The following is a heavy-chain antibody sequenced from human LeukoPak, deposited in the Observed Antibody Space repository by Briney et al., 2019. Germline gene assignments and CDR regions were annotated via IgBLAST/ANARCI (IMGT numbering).Heavy chain of an antibody. CDR3: AMGNFSIVGATYYYYGMDV. CDR1: GYTFTSYD. Sequence: ASVKVSCKASGYTFTSYDINWVRQATGQGLEWMGWMNPNSGNTGYAQKFQGRVTMTRNTSISTAYMELSSLRSEDTAVYYRAMGNFSIVGATYYYYGMDVWGQGTTVTVSS. V-gene: IGHV1-8*01. J-gene: IGHJ6*02. CDR2: MNPNSGNT. D-gene: IGHD1-26*01.